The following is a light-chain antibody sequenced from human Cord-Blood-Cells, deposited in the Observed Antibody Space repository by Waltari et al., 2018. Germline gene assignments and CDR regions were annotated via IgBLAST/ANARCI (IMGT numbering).Light chain of an antibody. Sequence: QSALTQPASVSGSPGQSITISCTGTSSDVGSYNLFSWYQQQPGKAPKLMIDDVSKRPSGVSNRFSGSKSGNTASLTISGLQAEDEADYYCSSYTSSSTWVFGGGTKLTVL. V-gene: IGLV2-14*02. J-gene: IGLJ3*02. CDR2: DVS. CDR3: SSYTSSSTWV. CDR1: SSDVGSYNL.